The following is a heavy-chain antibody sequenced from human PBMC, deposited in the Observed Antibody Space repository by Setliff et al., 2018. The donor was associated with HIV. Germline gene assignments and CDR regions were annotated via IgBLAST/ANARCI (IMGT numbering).Heavy chain of an antibody. CDR2: INPDNSLT. CDR3: ARVPSRYCSSTTCPFFFDQ. D-gene: IGHD2-2*01. V-gene: IGHV1-2*06. CDR1: GYKFTGHY. Sequence: GASVKVSCKASGYKFTGHYVHWVRQAPGQGLQGMGRINPDNSLTTYAEYFEGRVTLTRDTSTNTAYMEMSRLRSDDTAVYYCARVPSRYCSSTTCPFFFDQWGQGTLVTVSS. J-gene: IGHJ4*02.